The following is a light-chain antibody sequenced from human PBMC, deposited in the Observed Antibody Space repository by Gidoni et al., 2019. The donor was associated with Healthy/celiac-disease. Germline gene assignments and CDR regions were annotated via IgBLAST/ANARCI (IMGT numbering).Light chain of an antibody. CDR1: QSVSNN. Sequence: EIVLTHSPATLSVSPGEKATLSCRDSQSVSNNLAWYQQKPGQAPRLLIYGASTRATGIPARFSGSGCGTEFTLTISSLQSEDFAVYYCQQYNNWPPLTFGGGTKVEIK. V-gene: IGKV3-15*01. CDR3: QQYNNWPPLT. J-gene: IGKJ4*01. CDR2: GAS.